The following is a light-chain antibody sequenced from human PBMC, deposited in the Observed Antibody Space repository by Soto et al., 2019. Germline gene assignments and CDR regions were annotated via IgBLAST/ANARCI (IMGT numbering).Light chain of an antibody. CDR3: QHRRNWIT. CDR1: QSIGNY. Sequence: EIVLTQSPATLSLSPGQRATLSCRASQSIGNYLAWYQQKPGQAPRLLMYDASTRATGIPARFGCSRSGTDFTLTISILEPEDFAVYHYQHRRNWITFGGGTKVEIK. CDR2: DAS. J-gene: IGKJ4*01. V-gene: IGKV3-11*01.